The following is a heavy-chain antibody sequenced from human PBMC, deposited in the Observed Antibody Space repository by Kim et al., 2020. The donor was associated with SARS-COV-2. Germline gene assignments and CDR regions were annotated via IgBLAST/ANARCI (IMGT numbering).Heavy chain of an antibody. CDR3: ARWGENSDYYDSSGPDAFDI. CDR2: IIPIFGTA. CDR1: GGTFSSYA. Sequence: SVKVSCKASGGTFSSYAISWVRQAPGQGLEWMGVIIPIFGTANYAQKFQGRVTITADESTSTAYMELSSLRSEDTAVYYCARWGENSDYYDSSGPDAFDIWGQGTMVTVSS. V-gene: IGHV1-69*13. J-gene: IGHJ3*02. D-gene: IGHD3-22*01.